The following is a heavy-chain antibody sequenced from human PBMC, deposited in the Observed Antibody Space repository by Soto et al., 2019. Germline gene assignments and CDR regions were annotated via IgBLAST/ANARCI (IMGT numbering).Heavy chain of an antibody. D-gene: IGHD3-22*01. V-gene: IGHV1-69*13. CDR3: ARVGYDSSSWAFDI. J-gene: IGHJ3*02. CDR2: IIPIFGTA. Sequence: SVKVSCKASGGTFSSYAISWVRQAPGQGLEWMGGIIPIFGTANYAQKFQGRVTITADESTSTAYMELSSLRSEDTAVYYCARVGYDSSSWAFDIWGQGTMVTVTS. CDR1: GGTFSSYA.